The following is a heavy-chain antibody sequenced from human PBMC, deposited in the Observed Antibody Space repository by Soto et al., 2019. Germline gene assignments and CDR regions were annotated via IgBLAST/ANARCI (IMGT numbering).Heavy chain of an antibody. J-gene: IGHJ4*02. Sequence: QITLKETGPTLVNPTQTLTLTCTFSGFSLTTYGVGVGWIRQPPGKALEWLAFIYWDDDKRYSPSLKSRLTITKDTSTPQVALIMTNMDPVDTATYYCAHSRGYVGFDYWGQGILVTVSS. D-gene: IGHD5-12*01. CDR1: GFSLTTYGVG. V-gene: IGHV2-5*02. CDR3: AHSRGYVGFDY. CDR2: IYWDDDK.